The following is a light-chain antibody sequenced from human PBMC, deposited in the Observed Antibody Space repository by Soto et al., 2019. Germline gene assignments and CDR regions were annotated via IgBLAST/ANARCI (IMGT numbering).Light chain of an antibody. Sequence: DIEMTQSPSTLSASVGDRVTITCRASQSISSWLAWYQQKPGKAPKLLIYDASSLESGVPSRFSGSGSGTEFTLTISSLQPDDFATYYCQQYNSYSHRTSGQG. V-gene: IGKV1-5*01. CDR2: DAS. J-gene: IGKJ1*01. CDR1: QSISSW. CDR3: QQYNSYSHRT.